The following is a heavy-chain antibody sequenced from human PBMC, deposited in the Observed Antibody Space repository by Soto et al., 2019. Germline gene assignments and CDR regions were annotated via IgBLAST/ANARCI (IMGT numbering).Heavy chain of an antibody. V-gene: IGHV3-30*18. J-gene: IGHJ4*02. D-gene: IGHD3-3*01. CDR3: GKDLATIFGGDY. Sequence: QVQLVESGGGVVQPGRSLRLSCAASGFTFSSYGMHWVRQAPGKGLEWVALISYDGTNKYYADSVQGRFTISRDNSKNTLYLQMNSLSTGDTAVYHCGKDLATIFGGDYWGQGTLVTVSS. CDR2: ISYDGTNK. CDR1: GFTFSSYG.